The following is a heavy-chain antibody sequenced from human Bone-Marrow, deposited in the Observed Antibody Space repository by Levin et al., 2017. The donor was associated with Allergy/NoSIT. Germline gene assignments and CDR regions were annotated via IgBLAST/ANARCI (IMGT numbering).Heavy chain of an antibody. CDR2: TSYDGTEK. J-gene: IGHJ6*02. CDR3: AKDLTLRFFDPSSYYGMDV. D-gene: IGHD5/OR15-5a*01. CDR1: GFTFSSYG. Sequence: GGSLRLSCAVSGFTFSSYGMHWVRQAPGQGLEWVAVTSYDGTEKYYADSVKGRFTISRDNSKNTLYLQMNSLKVADTAVYYCAKDLTLRFFDPSSYYGMDVWGQGTTVTVSS. V-gene: IGHV3-30*18.